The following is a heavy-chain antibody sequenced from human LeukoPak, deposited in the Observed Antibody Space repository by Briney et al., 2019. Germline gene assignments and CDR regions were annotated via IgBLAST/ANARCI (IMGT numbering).Heavy chain of an antibody. CDR2: IRYDGSNK. D-gene: IGHD2-2*01. V-gene: IGHV3-30*02. CDR1: GFTFSSYG. J-gene: IGHJ3*02. Sequence: GGSLRLSCAASGFTFSSYGMHWVRQAPGKGLEWVAFIRYDGSNKYYADSVKGRFTISRDNSKNTLYLQMNSLRAEDTAVYYCAKSTGVVPDAFDIWGQGTMVTVSS. CDR3: AKSTGVVPDAFDI.